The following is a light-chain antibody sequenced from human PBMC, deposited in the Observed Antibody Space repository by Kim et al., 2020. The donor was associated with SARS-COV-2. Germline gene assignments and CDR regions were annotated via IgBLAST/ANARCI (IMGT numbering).Light chain of an antibody. CDR2: QDS. Sequence: SYELTQPPSVSVSPGQTASITCSGDKLGDKYACWYQQKPGQSPVLVIYQDSKRPSGIPERFSGSNSGNTATLTISGPQAMDEADYYCQAWDSSTHWVFGGGTQLTVL. V-gene: IGLV3-1*01. J-gene: IGLJ3*02. CDR3: QAWDSSTHWV. CDR1: KLGDKY.